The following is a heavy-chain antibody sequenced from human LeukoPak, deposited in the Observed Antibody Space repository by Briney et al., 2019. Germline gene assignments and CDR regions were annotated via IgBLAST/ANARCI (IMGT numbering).Heavy chain of an antibody. V-gene: IGHV4-4*07. CDR3: ARGVTTWRPYYYMDV. CDR2: IYTSGST. J-gene: IGHJ6*03. Sequence: PSETLSLTCTVSGGSISSYYWSWIRQPAGKGLEWIGRIYTSGSTNYNPSLKSRVTMSVDTSKNQFSLKLSSVTAADTAVYYCARGVTTWRPYYYMDVWGKGTTVTVSS. CDR1: GGSISSYY. D-gene: IGHD4-17*01.